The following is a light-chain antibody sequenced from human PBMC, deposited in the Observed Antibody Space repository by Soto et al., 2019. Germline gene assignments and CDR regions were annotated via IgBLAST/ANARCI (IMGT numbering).Light chain of an antibody. CDR2: EVS. CDR1: SSDVGGYNY. CDR3: SSYTSSSTLGV. J-gene: IGLJ1*01. V-gene: IGLV2-14*01. Sequence: LTQPASVSGSPGQSITISCTGTSSDVGGYNYVSWYQQHPGKAPKLMIYEVSNRPSGVSNRFSGSKSGNTASLTISGLQAGDEADYYCSSYTSSSTLGVFGTGTKVTVL.